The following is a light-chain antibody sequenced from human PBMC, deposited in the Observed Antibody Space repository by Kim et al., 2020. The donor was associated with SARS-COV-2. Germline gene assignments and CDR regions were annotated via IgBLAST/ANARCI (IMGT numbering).Light chain of an antibody. CDR3: QQYYSTPYT. CDR1: QSVLYSSNNKNY. J-gene: IGKJ2*01. V-gene: IGKV4-1*01. CDR2: LAS. Sequence: SATINCKSSQSVLYSSNNKNYLAWYEQKPGQHPKLLIYLASTRESGVPDRFSGSGSGTDFTLTIISLQAEDGAVFYCQQYYSTPYTFGQGTKLEI.